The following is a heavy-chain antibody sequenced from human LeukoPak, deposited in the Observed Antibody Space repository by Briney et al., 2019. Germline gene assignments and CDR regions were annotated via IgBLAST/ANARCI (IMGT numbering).Heavy chain of an antibody. Sequence: SETLSLTCAVYGGSFSGYYWSWIRQPPGKGLEWIGEINHSGSTNYNPSLKSRVTISVDTSKNQFSLKLSSVTAADTAVYYCAKDFRWSQDYWGQGTLVTVSS. CDR2: INHSGST. V-gene: IGHV4-34*01. CDR3: AKDFRWSQDY. J-gene: IGHJ4*02. D-gene: IGHD4-23*01. CDR1: GGSFSGYY.